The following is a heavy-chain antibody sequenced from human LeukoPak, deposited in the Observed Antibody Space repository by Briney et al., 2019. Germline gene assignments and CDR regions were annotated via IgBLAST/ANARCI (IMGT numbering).Heavy chain of an antibody. J-gene: IGHJ6*02. Sequence: GGSLRLSCAASGFTISDRDMDWVRQAPGKGLEWVGRSRNKAKSHTTEYAASVKGRFTISRDNSNNSVWLQMNSLKTEDTAVYYCALWSYYYYGLDVWGQGTTVTVSS. CDR2: SRNKAKSHTT. CDR3: ALWSYYYYGLDV. CDR1: GFTISDRD. D-gene: IGHD5-18*01. V-gene: IGHV3-72*01.